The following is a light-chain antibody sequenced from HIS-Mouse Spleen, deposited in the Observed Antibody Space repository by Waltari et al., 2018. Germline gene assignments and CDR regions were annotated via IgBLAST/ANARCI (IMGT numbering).Light chain of an antibody. CDR3: GTWDSSLSAGV. CDR2: DNN. V-gene: IGLV1-51*01. Sequence: QSLLTQPPSVSAAPGQKVTIPCSGSSSTIGTNYVSSYQHLPGTAPKLLIYDNNQRPSGIPDRFSASKSGTSATLGITGLQTGDEADYYCGTWDSSLSAGVFGTGTKVTVL. CDR1: SSTIGTNY. J-gene: IGLJ1*01.